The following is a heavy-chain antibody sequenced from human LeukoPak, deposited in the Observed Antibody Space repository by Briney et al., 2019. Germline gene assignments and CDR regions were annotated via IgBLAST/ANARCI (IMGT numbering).Heavy chain of an antibody. CDR3: ARSSFEYSSSGFLFDY. Sequence: PSETLSLTCTVSGGSTSSYYWSWIRQPPGKGLEWIGCIYYSGSTKYNPSLKSRVTISVDTSKKQFSLKLSSVTAADTAVYYCARSSFEYSSSGFLFDYWGQGTLVTVSS. V-gene: IGHV4-59*01. D-gene: IGHD6-6*01. CDR2: IYYSGST. J-gene: IGHJ4*02. CDR1: GGSTSSYY.